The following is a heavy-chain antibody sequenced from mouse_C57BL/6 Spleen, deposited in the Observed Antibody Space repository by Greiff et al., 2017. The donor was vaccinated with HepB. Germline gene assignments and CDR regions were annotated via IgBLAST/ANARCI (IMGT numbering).Heavy chain of an antibody. V-gene: IGHV3-6*01. J-gene: IGHJ4*01. CDR2: ISYDGSN. CDR1: GYSITSGYY. CDR3: ARNGNAMDY. Sequence: EVKLLESGPGLVKPSQSLSLTCSVTGYSITSGYYWNWIRQFPGNKLEWMGYISYDGSNNYNPSLKNRISITRDTSKNQFFLKLNSVTTEDTAKYYCARNGNAMDYWGQGTSVTVSS.